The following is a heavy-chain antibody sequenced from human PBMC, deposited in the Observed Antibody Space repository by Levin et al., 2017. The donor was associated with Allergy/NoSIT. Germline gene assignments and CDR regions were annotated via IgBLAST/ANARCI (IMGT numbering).Heavy chain of an antibody. D-gene: IGHD2-15*01. CDR2: INHSGST. J-gene: IGHJ4*02. CDR1: GGSFSGYY. CDR3: AVVAAIRHVDY. Sequence: SQTLSLTCAVYGGSFSGYYWSWIRQPPGKGLEWIGEINHSGSTNYNPSLKSRVTISVDTSKNQFSLKLSSVTAADTAVYYCAVVAAIRHVDYWGQGTLVTVSS. V-gene: IGHV4-34*01.